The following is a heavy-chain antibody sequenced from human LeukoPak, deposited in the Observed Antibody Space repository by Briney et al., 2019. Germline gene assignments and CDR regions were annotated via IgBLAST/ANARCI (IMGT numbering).Heavy chain of an antibody. CDR1: GGSFSGYY. V-gene: IGHV4-34*01. Sequence: SETLSLTCAVYGGSFSGYYWSWIRQPPGKGLEWIGEINHSGSTNYNPSLKSRVTISVDTSKNQFSLKLSSVTAADTAVYYCARGSILTGYFDYYYYMDVWGKGTTVTISS. J-gene: IGHJ6*03. CDR3: ARGSILTGYFDYYYYMDV. CDR2: INHSGST. D-gene: IGHD3-9*01.